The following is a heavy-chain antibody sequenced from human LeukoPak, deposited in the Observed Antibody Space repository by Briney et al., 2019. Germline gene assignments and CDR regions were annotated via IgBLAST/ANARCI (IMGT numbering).Heavy chain of an antibody. CDR3: ARGPRGYSGYGLLRFDY. CDR2: INHSGST. Sequence: SETLSLTCAVYGGSFSVSYWTWIRQPPGKGLEWIGEINHSGSTNYNPSLKSRVTISVDTSKNQFSLKLSSVTAADTAVYYCARGPRGYSGYGLLRFDYWGQGTLVSVSS. D-gene: IGHD5-12*01. V-gene: IGHV4-34*01. CDR1: GGSFSVSY. J-gene: IGHJ4*02.